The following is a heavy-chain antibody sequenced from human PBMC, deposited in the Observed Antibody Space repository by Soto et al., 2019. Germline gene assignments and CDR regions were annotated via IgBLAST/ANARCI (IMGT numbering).Heavy chain of an antibody. Sequence: QVQLVQSGAEVKEPEASVKVSCRASGYTVTNYAIHWLRPAPGQRLELMGWLNPGNGNTKYPQKFQGRVTITRDTSASTAYMFLSSLRSEDTAVYYCARDQGIPYCGGDCYSDWYFDLWGRGTLVTVSS. CDR3: ARDQGIPYCGGDCYSDWYFDL. V-gene: IGHV1-3*01. CDR1: GYTVTNYA. J-gene: IGHJ2*01. D-gene: IGHD2-21*01. CDR2: LNPGNGNT.